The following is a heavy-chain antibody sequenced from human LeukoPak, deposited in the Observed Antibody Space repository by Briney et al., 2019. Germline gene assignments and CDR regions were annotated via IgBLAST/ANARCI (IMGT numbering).Heavy chain of an antibody. J-gene: IGHJ4*02. CDR1: GFTFSSYA. CDR3: ARVQSDY. Sequence: GGSLRLSCAASGFTFSSYAMHWVRQASGKGLEWVAVISYDGSNKYYADSVKGRFTISRDNSKNTLYLQMNSLRAEDTAVYYCARVQSDYWGQGTLVTVSS. V-gene: IGHV3-30-3*01. CDR2: ISYDGSNK.